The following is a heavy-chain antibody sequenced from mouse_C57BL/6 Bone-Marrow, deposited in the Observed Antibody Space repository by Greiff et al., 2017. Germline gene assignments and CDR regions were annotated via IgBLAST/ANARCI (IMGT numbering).Heavy chain of an antibody. CDR1: GYTFTSYW. CDR2: IDPSDSYT. V-gene: IGHV1-69*01. CDR3: ARGGGLRPDY. D-gene: IGHD2-4*01. Sequence: QVQLQQPGAELVMPGASVKLSCKASGYTFTSYWMHWVKQRPGQGLEWIGEIDPSDSYTNYNQKFKGKSTLTVDKSSSTAYMQLSSLTSEDSAVYYGARGGGLRPDYWGQGTTLTVSS. J-gene: IGHJ2*01.